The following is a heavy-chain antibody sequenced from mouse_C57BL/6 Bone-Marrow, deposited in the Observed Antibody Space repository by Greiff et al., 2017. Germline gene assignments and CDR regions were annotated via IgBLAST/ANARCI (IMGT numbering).Heavy chain of an antibody. CDR3: ARSYGSSSNWYFDV. CDR1: GYTFTSYW. J-gene: IGHJ1*03. D-gene: IGHD1-1*01. V-gene: IGHV1-69*01. Sequence: QVQLQQPGAELVMPGASVKLSCKASGYTFTSYWMHWVKQRPGQGLEWIGEIDPSDSYTNYNQKFKGKSTLTVDKSSSTAYMQLSSLTSEDSAVYYCARSYGSSSNWYFDVWGTGTTVTVSS. CDR2: IDPSDSYT.